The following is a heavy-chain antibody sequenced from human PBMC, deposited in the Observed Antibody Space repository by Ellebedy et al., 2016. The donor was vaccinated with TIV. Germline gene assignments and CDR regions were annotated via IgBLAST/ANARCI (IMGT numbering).Heavy chain of an antibody. V-gene: IGHV1-69*04. CDR1: GGTFSSYA. D-gene: IGHD4-23*01. J-gene: IGHJ2*01. CDR2: IIPILGIA. CDR3: AWSTVVTPYFWYFDL. Sequence: AASVKVSCKASGGTFSSYAISWVRQAPGQGLEWMGRIIPILGIANYAQKFQGRVTITADKSTSTAYMELSSLRSEDTAVYYCAWSTVVTPYFWYFDLWGRGTLVTVSS.